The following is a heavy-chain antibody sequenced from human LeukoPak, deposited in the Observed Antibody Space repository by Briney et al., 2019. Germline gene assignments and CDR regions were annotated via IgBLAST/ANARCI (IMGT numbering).Heavy chain of an antibody. V-gene: IGHV4-59*12. CDR1: GDSISNYY. CDR3: ARVGYSSSWYNWFDP. Sequence: SETLSLTCTVSGDSISNYYWIWIRQPPGKGLEWIGYIYYSGSTNYNPSLKSRVTISVDTSKNQFSLKLSSVTAADTAVYYCARVGYSSSWYNWFDPWGQGTLVTVSS. CDR2: IYYSGST. D-gene: IGHD6-13*01. J-gene: IGHJ5*02.